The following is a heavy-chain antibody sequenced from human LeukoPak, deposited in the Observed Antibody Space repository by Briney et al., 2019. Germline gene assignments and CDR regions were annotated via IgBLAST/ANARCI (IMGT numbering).Heavy chain of an antibody. D-gene: IGHD3-10*01. CDR1: GFTFSSYA. CDR2: ISGSGGST. Sequence: GGSLRLSCAASGFTFSSYAMSWVRQAPGKGLEWVSAISGSGGSTYYADSVKGVFTISRDNSKNTLYLQMNSLRAEDTAVYYCAKEYVLLWFGELYRYFDYWGQGTLVTVSS. J-gene: IGHJ4*02. CDR3: AKEYVLLWFGELYRYFDY. V-gene: IGHV3-23*01.